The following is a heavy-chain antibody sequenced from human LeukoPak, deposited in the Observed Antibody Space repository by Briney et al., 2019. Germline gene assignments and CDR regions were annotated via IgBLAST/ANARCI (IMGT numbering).Heavy chain of an antibody. D-gene: IGHD3-22*01. CDR3: ARGVSYYYDNSGHPGWYFDL. V-gene: IGHV3-13*01. Sequence: GGSLRLSCAVSGFTFNYYDMHWVRQAPGKRLEWVSAIRTTGDTHYPDSVKGRFAMSREDAENSVHLQMNTLRAGDTAVYYCARGVSYYYDNSGHPGWYFDLWGRGTLVTVSS. CDR2: IRTTGDT. CDR1: GFTFNYYD. J-gene: IGHJ2*01.